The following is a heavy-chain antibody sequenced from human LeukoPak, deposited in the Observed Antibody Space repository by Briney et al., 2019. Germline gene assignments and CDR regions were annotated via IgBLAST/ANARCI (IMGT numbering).Heavy chain of an antibody. CDR2: INWNGGST. D-gene: IGHD2-2*01. Sequence: GGSLRLSCAASGFTFDDYGMSWVRQAPGKGLEWVSGINWNGGSTGYADSVKGRFTISRDNAKNSLYLQMNSLGAEDTALYYCARVPLSHSSSVSRTYYYYMDVWGKGTTLTVSS. CDR3: ARVPLSHSSSVSRTYYYYMDV. V-gene: IGHV3-20*04. J-gene: IGHJ6*03. CDR1: GFTFDDYG.